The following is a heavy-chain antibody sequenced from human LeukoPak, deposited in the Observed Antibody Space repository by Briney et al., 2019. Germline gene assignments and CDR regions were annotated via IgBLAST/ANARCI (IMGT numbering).Heavy chain of an antibody. V-gene: IGHV3-21*01. J-gene: IGHJ6*04. CDR2: ISSSSSYI. D-gene: IGHD3-10*02. CDR3: AELGITMIGGV. Sequence: GGSLRLSCAASGFTFSSYSMNWVRQAPGKGLEWVSSISSSSSYIYYADSVKGRFTISRDDAKNSLYLQMNSLRAEDTAVYYCAELGITMIGGVWGKGTTVTISS. CDR1: GFTFSSYS.